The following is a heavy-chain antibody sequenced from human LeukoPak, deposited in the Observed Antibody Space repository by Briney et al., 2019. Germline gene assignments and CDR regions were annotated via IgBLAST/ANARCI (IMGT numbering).Heavy chain of an antibody. V-gene: IGHV4-39*01. CDR1: GCSISSCTYY. D-gene: IGHD1-26*01. CDR2: IYYSGST. CDR3: ARAIVGATRGFDP. J-gene: IGHJ5*02. Sequence: SETLSLTCTVSGCSISSCTYYWGWIRQPPGKGLEWIGSIYYSGSTYYNPSLKSRVTISVDTSKNQFSLKLSSVTAADKAVYYCARAIVGATRGFDPWGQGTLVSVSS.